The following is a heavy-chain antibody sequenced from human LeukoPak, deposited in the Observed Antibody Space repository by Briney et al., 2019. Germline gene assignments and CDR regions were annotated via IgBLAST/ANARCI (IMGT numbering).Heavy chain of an antibody. J-gene: IGHJ4*02. Sequence: ASVKVSCKASGYTFTGYYMHWVRQAPGQGLEWMGRINPNSGGTNYAQKLQGRVTMTTDTSTSTAYMELRSLRSDDTAVYYCARGLDTYYYDSSGYSDLDYWGQGTLVTVSS. CDR2: INPNSGGT. CDR3: ARGLDTYYYDSSGYSDLDY. D-gene: IGHD3-22*01. CDR1: GYTFTGYY. V-gene: IGHV1-2*06.